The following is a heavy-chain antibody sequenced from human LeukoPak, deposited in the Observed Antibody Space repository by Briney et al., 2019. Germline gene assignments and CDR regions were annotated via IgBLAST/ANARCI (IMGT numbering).Heavy chain of an antibody. Sequence: GGSLRLSCAASGFTFHDYAMHWVRQAPGKGLEWVSGISWNGGTMDYADSVKGRFTISRDNAKNPLYLQMNSLRPEDMALYYCAKGPTYSSSSLFDYWGQGILVAVSS. V-gene: IGHV3-9*03. CDR3: AKGPTYSSSSLFDY. CDR2: ISWNGGTM. CDR1: GFTFHDYA. D-gene: IGHD6-6*01. J-gene: IGHJ4*02.